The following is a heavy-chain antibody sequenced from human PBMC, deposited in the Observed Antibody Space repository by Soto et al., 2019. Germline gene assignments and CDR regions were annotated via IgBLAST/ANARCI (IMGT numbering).Heavy chain of an antibody. Sequence: QVQLQESGPGLVKPSQTLSLTCTVSGGSISSGDYYWSWIRQPPEKGLGWIGYIYYSGSTYNNPSLKIRVTISVDTSKNQFSLKLSSVTAADTAVYYCARLTPGYSSGWFIDYWGQGTLVTVSS. CDR2: IYYSGST. CDR3: ARLTPGYSSGWFIDY. CDR1: GGSISSGDYY. V-gene: IGHV4-30-4*01. J-gene: IGHJ4*02. D-gene: IGHD6-19*01.